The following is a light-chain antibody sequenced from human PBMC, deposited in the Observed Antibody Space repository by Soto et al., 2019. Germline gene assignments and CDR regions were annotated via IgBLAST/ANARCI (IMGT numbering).Light chain of an antibody. Sequence: DIQMTQSPSSLSASVGDRVTITCQASQDISNYLNWYQQKPGKAPKLLIYDASNLETGVPSRFSGSGSGTDFTFTISSLQPEDIATYYCQQYGNPPITFGQGTRLEIK. CDR2: DAS. CDR3: QQYGNPPIT. J-gene: IGKJ5*01. V-gene: IGKV1-33*01. CDR1: QDISNY.